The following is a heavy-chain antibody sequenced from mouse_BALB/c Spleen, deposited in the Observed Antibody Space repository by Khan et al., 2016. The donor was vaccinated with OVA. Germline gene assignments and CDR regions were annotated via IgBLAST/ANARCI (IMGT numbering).Heavy chain of an antibody. V-gene: IGHV1S56*01. CDR3: AREGYYGNYRAWFAY. CDR2: IYPGNVNT. CDR1: GYSFTNYY. D-gene: IGHD2-1*01. Sequence: VQLQQSGPEVVKPGASVRISCKASGYSFTNYYINWVKQRPGQGLEWIGWIYPGNVNTKYNENFKGKATLTEDKSSSTTYMHLSSLTSEDSAVYFCAREGYYGNYRAWFAYWGQGTLVTVSA. J-gene: IGHJ3*01.